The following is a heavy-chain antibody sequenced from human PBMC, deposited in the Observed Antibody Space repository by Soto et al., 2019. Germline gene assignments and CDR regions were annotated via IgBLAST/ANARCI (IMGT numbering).Heavy chain of an antibody. J-gene: IGHJ6*02. CDR2: IIPIFGTA. CDR3: SRQGYFNCGSCYTGYHYYYGMDV. D-gene: IGHD2-15*01. V-gene: IGHV1-69*13. Sequence: ASVKVSCKASGGTFSSYAISWVRQAPGQGLEWMGGIIPIFGTANYAQKFQGRVTITADESTSTAYMELSSLRSEDPAVDYWSRQGYFNCGSCYTGYHYYYGMDVWGQGTTVTVSS. CDR1: GGTFSSYA.